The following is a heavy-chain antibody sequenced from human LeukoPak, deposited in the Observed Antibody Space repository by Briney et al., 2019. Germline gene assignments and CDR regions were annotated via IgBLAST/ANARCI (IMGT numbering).Heavy chain of an antibody. CDR1: GGSISSGGYY. CDR3: ARRSASYFDY. V-gene: IGHV4-31*03. CDR2: IYYSGST. J-gene: IGHJ4*02. Sequence: PSETLSLTCTVSGGSISSGGYYWSWIRQHPGRGLEWIGYIYYSGSTYYNPSLKIRVTISVDTSKNQFSLKLSSVTAADTAVYYCARRSASYFDYWGQGTLVTVSS.